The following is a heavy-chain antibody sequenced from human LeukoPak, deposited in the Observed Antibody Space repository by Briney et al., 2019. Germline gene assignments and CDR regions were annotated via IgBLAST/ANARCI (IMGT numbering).Heavy chain of an antibody. CDR2: INHSGST. V-gene: IGHV4-34*01. CDR3: ATRGVQLWLRRNYFDY. J-gene: IGHJ4*02. Sequence: PSETLSLTCAVYGGSFSGYYWSWIRQPPGKGLEWIGEINHSGSTNYNPSLKSRVTISVDTSKNQFSLKLSSVTAADTAVYYCATRGVQLWLRRNYFDYWGQGTLVTVSS. D-gene: IGHD5-18*01. CDR1: GGSFSGYY.